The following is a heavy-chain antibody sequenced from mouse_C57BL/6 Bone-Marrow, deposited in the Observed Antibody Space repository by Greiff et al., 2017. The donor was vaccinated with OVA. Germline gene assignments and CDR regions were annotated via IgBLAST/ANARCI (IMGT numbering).Heavy chain of an antibody. CDR3: ARSAVPYYFDY. V-gene: IGHV5-16*01. CDR2: INYDGSST. J-gene: IGHJ2*01. Sequence: VQLKESEGGLVQPGSSMKLSCTASGFTFSDYYMAWVRQVPEKGLEWVANINYDGSSTYYLDSLKSRFIISRDNAKNILYLQMSSLKSEDTATYYCARSAVPYYFDYWGQGTTLTVSS. CDR1: GFTFSDYY.